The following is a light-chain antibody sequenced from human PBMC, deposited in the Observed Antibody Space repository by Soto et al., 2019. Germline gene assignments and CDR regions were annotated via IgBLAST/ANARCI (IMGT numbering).Light chain of an antibody. CDR1: SSDVGGYNY. CDR3: SSYTSSSTLGVV. J-gene: IGLJ2*01. Sequence: QSALTQPASVSGSPGQSITISCTGTSSDVGGYNYVSWYQQHPGKAPKLMIYDGSNRPSGVANRFSGSKSGNTASLSISGRRAEDEADYYCSSYTSSSTLGVVFGGGTKLTVL. V-gene: IGLV2-14*01. CDR2: DGS.